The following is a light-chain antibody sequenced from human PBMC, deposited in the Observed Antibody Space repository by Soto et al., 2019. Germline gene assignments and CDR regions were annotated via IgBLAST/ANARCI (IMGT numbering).Light chain of an antibody. CDR3: SSYTSSIYV. V-gene: IGLV2-14*01. CDR1: SSDVGGYNY. CDR2: DVS. J-gene: IGLJ1*01. Sequence: QSALTQPASVSGSPGQSITISCTGTSSDVGGYNYVSWYQQHPGKAPKLMIYDVSNRPSGVSNGFSGSKSGNTASLTISWLQAEDEADYYCSSYTSSIYVFGTGTKVTVL.